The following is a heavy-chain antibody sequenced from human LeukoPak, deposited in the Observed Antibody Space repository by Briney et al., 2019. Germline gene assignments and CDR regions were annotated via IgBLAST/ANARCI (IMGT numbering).Heavy chain of an antibody. Sequence: SETLSLTCTVSGGSISSYFWSWIRQPPGKGLEWIGYIYYSGSTNYNPSLKSRVTMSVDTSKNQFCLKLSSVTAADTAVYYCARIDRAVAGTIDYWGQGTLVTVSS. CDR2: IYYSGST. J-gene: IGHJ4*02. V-gene: IGHV4-59*08. CDR1: GGSISSYF. CDR3: ARIDRAVAGTIDY. D-gene: IGHD6-19*01.